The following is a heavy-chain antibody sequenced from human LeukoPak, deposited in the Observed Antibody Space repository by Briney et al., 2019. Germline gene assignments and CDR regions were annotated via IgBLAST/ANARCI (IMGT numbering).Heavy chain of an antibody. V-gene: IGHV4-59*01. CDR2: IYYSGST. J-gene: IGHJ4*02. CDR3: ARWYYDILTGSNYFDN. Sequence: PSETLSLTCTVSGGSISSYYWSWIRQPPGEGLEWIGYIYYSGSTNYNPSLKSRVTISVDTSKNQFSLKLSSVTAADTAVYHCARWYYDILTGSNYFDNWGQGTLVTVSS. CDR1: GGSISSYY. D-gene: IGHD3-9*01.